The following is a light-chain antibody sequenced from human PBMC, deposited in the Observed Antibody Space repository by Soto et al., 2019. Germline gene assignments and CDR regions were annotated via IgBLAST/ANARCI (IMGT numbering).Light chain of an antibody. CDR1: QSVSSN. J-gene: IGKJ1*01. CDR3: QHYGYSQWT. Sequence: EIVMTQSPATLSVSPGERATLSCRASQSVSSNLAWYQQKPGQAPRLLIYGASTRATGIPARFSGSGSGTEFTLTISSLQSEDFAVYFCQHYGYSQWTFGQGTKVEIK. CDR2: GAS. V-gene: IGKV3D-15*01.